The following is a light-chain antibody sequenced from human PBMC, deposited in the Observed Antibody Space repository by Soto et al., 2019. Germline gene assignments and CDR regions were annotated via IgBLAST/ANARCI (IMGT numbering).Light chain of an antibody. CDR3: QQSYTTVHT. Sequence: DIQMTQSPSSLSASVGDRVTITCRASQTIGANLNWYRQKLGKAPTLLIYDASTLQSGVPSRFSGLGSGTDFALTITSLQPDDSATYYCQQSYTTVHTFGKGTKVDIK. J-gene: IGKJ2*01. CDR2: DAS. CDR1: QTIGAN. V-gene: IGKV1-39*01.